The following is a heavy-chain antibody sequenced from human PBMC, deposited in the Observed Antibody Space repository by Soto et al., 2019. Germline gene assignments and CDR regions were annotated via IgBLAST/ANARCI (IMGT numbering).Heavy chain of an antibody. V-gene: IGHV4-59*01. CDR2: IYYSGST. Sequence: SETLSLTCTVSGGSISSYYWSWIRQPPGKGLEWIGYIYYSGSTNYNPSLKSRVTISVDTSKNQFSLKLSSVTAADTAVYYCASSYGSGNIYYYYYGMDVWGQGTTVTVSS. CDR1: GGSISSYY. CDR3: ASSYGSGNIYYYYYGMDV. J-gene: IGHJ6*02. D-gene: IGHD3-10*01.